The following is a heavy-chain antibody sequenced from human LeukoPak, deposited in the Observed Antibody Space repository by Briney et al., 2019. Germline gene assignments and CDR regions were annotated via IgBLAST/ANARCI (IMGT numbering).Heavy chain of an antibody. CDR1: GFTFDDYA. Sequence: GGSLRLSCAASGFTFDDYAMHWVRQAPGKGLEWVSGISWNSDTIGYADSVKGRFTISRDNAKNSLFLQMNSLRAEDMALYYCAKASTMVATHLNAFDLWGQGTMVTVSS. J-gene: IGHJ3*01. CDR2: ISWNSDTI. D-gene: IGHD5-12*01. V-gene: IGHV3-9*03. CDR3: AKASTMVATHLNAFDL.